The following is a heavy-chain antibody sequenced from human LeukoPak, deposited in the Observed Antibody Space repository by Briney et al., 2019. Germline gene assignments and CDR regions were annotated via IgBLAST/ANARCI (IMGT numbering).Heavy chain of an antibody. CDR2: INPNSGGT. D-gene: IGHD2-2*01. V-gene: IGHV1-2*02. CDR1: GYTFTGYY. J-gene: IGHJ4*02. CDR3: ARGIVVVPAAIYY. Sequence: ASVKVSCKASGYTFTGYYMHWVRQAPGQGLEWMGWINPNSGGTNYAQKFQGRVTMTRDASISTAYMELRRLRSDDTAVYYCARGIVVVPAAIYYWGQGTLVTVSS.